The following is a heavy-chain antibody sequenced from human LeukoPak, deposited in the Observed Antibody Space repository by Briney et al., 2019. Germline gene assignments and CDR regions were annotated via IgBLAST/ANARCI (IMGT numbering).Heavy chain of an antibody. J-gene: IGHJ5*02. D-gene: IGHD2-2*01. CDR1: GFTFSSYW. Sequence: GGSLRLSCAASGFTFSSYWMSWVRQAPGKGLEWVANIKQDGSEKYYVDSVKGRFTISRDNAKNSLYLQMNSLRAEDTAVYYCARAYCSSTSCYGWKLFDPWGQGTLVTVSS. CDR3: ARAYCSSTSCYGWKLFDP. V-gene: IGHV3-7*01. CDR2: IKQDGSEK.